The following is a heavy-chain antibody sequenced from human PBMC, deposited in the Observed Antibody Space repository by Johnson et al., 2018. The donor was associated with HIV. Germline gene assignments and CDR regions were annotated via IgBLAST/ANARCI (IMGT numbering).Heavy chain of an antibody. CDR1: GLTVSSNY. V-gene: IGHV3-66*02. CDR3: AKEEAWKLELRGGDAFDI. CDR2: INSGGGT. J-gene: IGHJ3*02. Sequence: VQLVESGGGLVQPGGSLRLSCAASGLTVSSNYMTWVRQGPGKGLEWVSVINSGGGTSYADSVKGRFTIPRDNSKNTLYLQMNSLRPEDTAVYYCAKEEAWKLELRGGDAFDIWGQGTMVTVSS. D-gene: IGHD1-7*01.